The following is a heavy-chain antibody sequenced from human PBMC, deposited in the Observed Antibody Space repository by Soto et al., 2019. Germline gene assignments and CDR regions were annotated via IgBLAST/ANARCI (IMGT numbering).Heavy chain of an antibody. CDR3: ARDWSGSYHYYYYYGMDV. J-gene: IGHJ6*02. CDR2: ISAYNGNT. CDR1: GYTFTSYG. D-gene: IGHD1-26*01. Sequence: ASVKVSCKASGYTFTSYGISWVRQAPGQGLEWMGLISAYNGNTNYAQKLQGRVTMTTDTSTSTAYMELRSLRSDDTALYYCARDWSGSYHYYYYYGMDVWGQGTTVTVSS. V-gene: IGHV1-18*01.